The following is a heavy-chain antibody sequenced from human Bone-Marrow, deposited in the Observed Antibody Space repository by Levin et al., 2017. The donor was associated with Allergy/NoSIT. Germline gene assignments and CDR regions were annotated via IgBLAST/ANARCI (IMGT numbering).Heavy chain of an antibody. CDR2: IYSSGST. D-gene: IGHD3-16*01. CDR3: AQDRGADLGWFVP. J-gene: IGHJ5*02. CDR1: GGSINNFY. V-gene: IGHV4-4*07. Sequence: ETLSLTCNVSGGSINNFYWSWIRQPAGKGLEWVGRIYSSGSTNYNPSLKSRVTMSVDTSKNQFSLKLTSVTAADTAMYYCAQDRGADLGWFVPWGQGTLVTVSS.